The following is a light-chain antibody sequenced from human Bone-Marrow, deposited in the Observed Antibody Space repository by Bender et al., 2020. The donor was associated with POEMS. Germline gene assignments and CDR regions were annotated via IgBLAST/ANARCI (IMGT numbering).Light chain of an antibody. CDR2: EVT. V-gene: IGLV2-23*02. CDR1: SSDVGSYNL. CDR3: CSYAGSTTV. J-gene: IGLJ2*01. Sequence: QSALTQPASVSGSPGQSITISCTGTSSDVGSYNLVSWYQQHPGKAPKVMIYEVTKRPSGVSSRFSGSKSGNTASLTISGLQAEDEADYYCCSYAGSTTVFGGGTELTVL.